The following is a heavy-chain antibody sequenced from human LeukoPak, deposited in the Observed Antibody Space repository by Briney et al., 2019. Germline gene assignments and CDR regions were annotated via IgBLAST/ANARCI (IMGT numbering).Heavy chain of an antibody. D-gene: IGHD4-23*01. V-gene: IGHV4-34*01. CDR3: ARVQYGGNSMDAFDI. CDR2: INHSGST. Sequence: SETLSLTCAVYGGSFSGYYWSWIRQPPGKGLEWIGEINHSGSTNYNPSLKSRVTISVDTSKNQFSLKLSSVTAADTAVYYCARVQYGGNSMDAFDISGQGTMVTVSS. J-gene: IGHJ3*02. CDR1: GGSFSGYY.